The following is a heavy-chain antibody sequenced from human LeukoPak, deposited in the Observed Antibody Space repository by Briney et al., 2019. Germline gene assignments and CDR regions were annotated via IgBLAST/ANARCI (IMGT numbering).Heavy chain of an antibody. CDR2: ISYDGRNK. Sequence: PGGSPRLSCAASGFTFSSYGMHWVRQAPGKGLEWVAGISYDGRNKEYVDSVKGRFTISRDNSKNTLYLQMNSLRAEDTAVYNCAKDRGYSHGFDYWGQGTLVTVSS. D-gene: IGHD5-18*01. J-gene: IGHJ4*02. CDR3: AKDRGYSHGFDY. CDR1: GFTFSSYG. V-gene: IGHV3-30*18.